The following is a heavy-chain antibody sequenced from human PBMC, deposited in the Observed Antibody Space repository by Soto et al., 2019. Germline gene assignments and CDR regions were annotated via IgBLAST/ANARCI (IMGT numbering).Heavy chain of an antibody. J-gene: IGHJ6*02. Sequence: PGGSLRLSCAASGFTFSSYAMSWVRQAPGKGLEWVSAISGSGNTIYVADSMRGRFTISRDNAKNSLFLQMNSLRADDTAVYYCARDIDNRDYYYGLDVWGQGTTVTVSS. CDR3: ARDIDNRDYYYGLDV. CDR1: GFTFSSYA. CDR2: ISGSGNTI. V-gene: IGHV3-23*01. D-gene: IGHD1-20*01.